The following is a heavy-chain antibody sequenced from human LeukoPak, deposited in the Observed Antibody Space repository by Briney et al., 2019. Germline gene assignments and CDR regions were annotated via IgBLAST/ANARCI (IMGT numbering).Heavy chain of an antibody. V-gene: IGHV3-23*01. Sequence: GGSLRLSCAAPGFTFSNYAMSWVRQAPGKGLEWVSGLSGSDGSTYYADSVKGRFTLSRDNSKNTLDLQMNSLRAEDTAVYYCAKTWRGSSWSFDYWGQGTLVTVSS. CDR3: AKTWRGSSWSFDY. CDR1: GFTFSNYA. D-gene: IGHD6-13*01. J-gene: IGHJ4*02. CDR2: LSGSDGST.